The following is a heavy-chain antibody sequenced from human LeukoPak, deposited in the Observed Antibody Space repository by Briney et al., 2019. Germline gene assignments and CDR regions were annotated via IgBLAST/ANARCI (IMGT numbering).Heavy chain of an antibody. J-gene: IGHJ4*02. CDR3: AKDSSYGSGSYLGD. D-gene: IGHD3-10*01. Sequence: PGGSLRLSCAASGFTFSSYAMSWVRQAPGKGLEWVSVISGSGGSADYADSVKGRFTISRDNSKNTLYLQMNSLRAEDTAVYYCAKDSSYGSGSYLGDWGQGTLVTVSS. CDR1: GFTFSSYA. V-gene: IGHV3-23*01. CDR2: ISGSGGSA.